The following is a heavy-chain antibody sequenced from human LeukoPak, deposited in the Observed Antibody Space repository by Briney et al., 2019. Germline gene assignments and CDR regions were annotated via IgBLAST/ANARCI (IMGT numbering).Heavy chain of an antibody. D-gene: IGHD6-13*01. CDR3: ARCIAAAGSTPHDAFDI. CDR2: IYPGDSDT. Sequence: KNGESLKISCKGSGYSFTSYWIGWVRQMPGKGLEWMGIIYPGDSDTRYSPSFQGQVTISADKSISTAYLQWSSLKASDTAMYYCARCIAAAGSTPHDAFDIWGQGTMVTVSS. V-gene: IGHV5-51*01. J-gene: IGHJ3*02. CDR1: GYSFTSYW.